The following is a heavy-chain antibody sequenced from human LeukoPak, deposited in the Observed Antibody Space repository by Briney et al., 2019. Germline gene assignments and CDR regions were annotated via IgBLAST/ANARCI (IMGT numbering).Heavy chain of an antibody. J-gene: IGHJ6*03. CDR1: GFTVSSNY. CDR2: IYSGGST. CDR3: AKGYYYYMDV. V-gene: IGHV3-53*05. Sequence: PGGSLRLSCAASGFTVSSNYMSWVRQAPGKGLEWVSLIYSGGSTYYADSVTGRFTISRDNSKNSLYLQMNSLRTEDTALYYCAKGYYYYMDVWGKGTTVTISS.